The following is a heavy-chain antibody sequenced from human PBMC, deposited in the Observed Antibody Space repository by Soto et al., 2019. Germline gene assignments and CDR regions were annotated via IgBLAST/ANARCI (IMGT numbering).Heavy chain of an antibody. CDR1: GSSFIGYY. V-gene: IGHV4-59*12. CDR2: MHYSGST. Sequence: SKTLSLTCTFSGSSFIGYYWTWIRQSPEMGLEWIGYMHYSGSTNYNPCLKSRITISVDRSKNQFSMKLASVTAADTAVYYCARGVGGSALNWFDPWGQGTLVTVSS. D-gene: IGHD6-19*01. CDR3: ARGVGGSALNWFDP. J-gene: IGHJ5*02.